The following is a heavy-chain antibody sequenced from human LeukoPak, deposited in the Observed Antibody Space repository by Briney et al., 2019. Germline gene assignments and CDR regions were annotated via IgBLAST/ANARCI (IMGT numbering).Heavy chain of an antibody. CDR3: ARPPKGLRLGELSPPVY. D-gene: IGHD3-16*02. CDR1: GYTFTGYY. Sequence: ASVKVSCKASGYTFTGYYMHWVRQAPGQGLEWMGWINPNSGGTNCAQKFQGRVTMTRDTSISTAYMELSRLRSDDTAVYYCARPPKGLRLGELSPPVYWGQGTLVTVSS. J-gene: IGHJ4*02. V-gene: IGHV1-2*02. CDR2: INPNSGGT.